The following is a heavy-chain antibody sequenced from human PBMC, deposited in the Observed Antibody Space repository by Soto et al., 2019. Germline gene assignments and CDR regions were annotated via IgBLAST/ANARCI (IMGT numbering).Heavy chain of an antibody. CDR1: GFTFSTYP. CDR3: VKDIGGGDHRSPYDT. J-gene: IGHJ4*02. Sequence: EVELLESGGGLVQPGGSLRLSCAASGFTFSTYPMSWVRQAPGKGLEWVAVIGGDATEKYYAESVKGRFTISRDNSKNMVYLQTNSLRVDDTGVYVCVKDIGGGDHRSPYDTWGQGTLVTVSS. V-gene: IGHV3-23*03. D-gene: IGHD3-16*01. CDR2: IGGDATEK.